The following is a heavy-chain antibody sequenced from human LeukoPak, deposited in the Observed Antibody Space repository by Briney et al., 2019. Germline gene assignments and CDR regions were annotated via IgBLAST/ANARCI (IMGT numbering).Heavy chain of an antibody. CDR2: ISHSGST. CDR3: ARVGIGPSGNVIDY. CDR1: GGSLSDYH. Sequence: SETLSLTCAVYGGSLSDYHWRWIRQPPGKGLEWIGEISHSGSTNYNPSLKSRVTVSLDTSKNQFSLKLSSVTAADTAVYYCARVGIGPSGNVIDYWGQGTLVTVSS. J-gene: IGHJ4*02. D-gene: IGHD3/OR15-3a*01. V-gene: IGHV4-34*01.